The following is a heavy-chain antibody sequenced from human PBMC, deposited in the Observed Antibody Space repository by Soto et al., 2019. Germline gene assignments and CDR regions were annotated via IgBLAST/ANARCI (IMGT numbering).Heavy chain of an antibody. Sequence: PVESLNISCKVSGNSFSNYWIAWLLQMPGKGLEGMGIIYHAPSDARYSPSFQGQVTISVDNSISTAYLQWSSLQASDTAMYYCARLLCLSTSCYAGSRHFFDYWGQGALVTVSS. J-gene: IGHJ4*02. V-gene: IGHV5-51*01. D-gene: IGHD2-2*01. CDR3: ARLLCLSTSCYAGSRHFFDY. CDR2: IYHAPSDA. CDR1: GNSFSNYW.